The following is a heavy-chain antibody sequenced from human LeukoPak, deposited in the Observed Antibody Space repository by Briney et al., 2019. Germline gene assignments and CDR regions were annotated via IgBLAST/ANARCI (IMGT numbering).Heavy chain of an antibody. V-gene: IGHV3-74*03. Sequence: GGSLRLSCAASGFTFSSYWMHRVRQAPGKGLVWVSRIKSDGSDTTYADSVKGRFTISRDNAKNMLYLQMNSLRAEDTAVYYCVNYGWGRPAWGQGTLVTVSS. CDR3: VNYGWGRPA. CDR2: IKSDGSDT. J-gene: IGHJ4*02. D-gene: IGHD3-10*01. CDR1: GFTFSSYW.